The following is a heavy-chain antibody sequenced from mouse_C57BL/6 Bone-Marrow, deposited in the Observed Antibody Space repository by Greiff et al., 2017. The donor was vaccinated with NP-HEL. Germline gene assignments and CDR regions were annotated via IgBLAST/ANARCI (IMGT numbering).Heavy chain of an antibody. CDR1: GYAFSSSW. V-gene: IGHV1-82*01. D-gene: IGHD1-1*01. CDR3: ARTLYYYGAWFAD. CDR2: IYPGDGDT. J-gene: IGHJ3*01. Sequence: VQLQQSGPELVKPGASVKISCKASGYAFSSSWMNWVKQRPGKGLEWIGRIYPGDGDTNYNGKFKGKATLTADKSSSTAYMQLSSLTSEDSAVYFCARTLYYYGAWFADWGQGTLVTVSA.